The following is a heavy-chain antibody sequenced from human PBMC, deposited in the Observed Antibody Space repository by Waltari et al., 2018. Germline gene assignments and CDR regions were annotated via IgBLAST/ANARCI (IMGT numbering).Heavy chain of an antibody. V-gene: IGHV4-31*03. CDR2: IYYSGST. CDR1: GGSLSSGGYS. Sequence: QVQLQESGPGLVKPSQTLSLTCTVPGGSLSSGGYSWRWIRQHPGKGLEWIGYIYYSGSTYYNPSLKSRVTISVDTSKNQFSLKLSSVTAADTAVYYCARTWDTVTSVLDYWGQGTLVTVSS. D-gene: IGHD4-17*01. J-gene: IGHJ4*02. CDR3: ARTWDTVTSVLDY.